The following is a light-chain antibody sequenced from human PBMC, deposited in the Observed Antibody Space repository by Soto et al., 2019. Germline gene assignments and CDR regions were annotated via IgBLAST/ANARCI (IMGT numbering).Light chain of an antibody. CDR2: STS. CDR3: HQFGDSPQT. V-gene: IGKV3-20*01. J-gene: IGKJ1*01. CDR1: QSLSVSY. Sequence: EIVLTQSPGTLSLSPGDRATLSCRASQSLSVSYIAWYQQKPGQAPRLLIYSTSTRAAGIPDRFTGRGSGTHFTLATSRLEPEAFAVYYCHQFGDSPQTFGQGTTVEV.